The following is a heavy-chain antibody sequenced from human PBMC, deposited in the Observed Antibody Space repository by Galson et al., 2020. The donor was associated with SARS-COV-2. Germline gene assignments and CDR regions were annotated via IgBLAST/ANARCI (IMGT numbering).Heavy chain of an antibody. J-gene: IGHJ1*01. Sequence: GESMKISCAASGFTFSSYAMHWVRQAPGKGLEWVAVISYDGSNKYYADSVKGRFTISRDNSKNTLYLQMNSLRAEDTAVYYCARDSYDYVWGSYSFHHWGQGTLVTVSS. CDR3: ARDSYDYVWGSYSFHH. V-gene: IGHV3-30-3*01. CDR1: GFTFSSYA. D-gene: IGHD3-16*01. CDR2: ISYDGSNK.